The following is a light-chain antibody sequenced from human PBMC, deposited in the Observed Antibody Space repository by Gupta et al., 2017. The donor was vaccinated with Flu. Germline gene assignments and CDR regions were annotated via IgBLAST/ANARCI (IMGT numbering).Light chain of an antibody. Sequence: PSSLSASPGDRVTITCRASQNIDTDLNWYRQKRGKAPELLLYAASTLKSGLPSRFSGSGSGTDFTLTISNLQPEDFATYFCQQSDFYPRSFGQGTAVEIK. V-gene: IGKV1-39*01. CDR3: QQSDFYPRS. J-gene: IGKJ1*01. CDR1: QNIDTD. CDR2: AAS.